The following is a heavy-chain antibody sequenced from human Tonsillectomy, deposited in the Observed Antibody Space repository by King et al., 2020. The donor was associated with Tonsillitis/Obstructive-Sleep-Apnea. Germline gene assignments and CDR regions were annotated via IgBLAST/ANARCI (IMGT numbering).Heavy chain of an antibody. J-gene: IGHJ4*02. CDR1: GFSLSTNGVG. V-gene: IGHV2-5*02. Sequence: TLKESGPTLVKPTQTLTLTCTFSGFSLSTNGVGVGWIRQPPGKALEWLALIYWDDDKRYSPSLKSRLTITKDTSKNQVVLTMTNMDPVDTATYYCAHSVGWLPPRYFDTWGQGTLVTVSS. CDR2: IYWDDDK. CDR3: AHSVGWLPPRYFDT. D-gene: IGHD5-24*01.